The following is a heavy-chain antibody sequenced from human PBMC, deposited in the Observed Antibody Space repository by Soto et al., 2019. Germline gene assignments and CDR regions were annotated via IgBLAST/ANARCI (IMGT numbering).Heavy chain of an antibody. CDR1: GGSISSGDYY. J-gene: IGHJ4*02. CDR2: IYYSGST. Sequence: SETLSLTCTVSGGSISSGDYYWSWIRQPPGKGLEWIGYIYYSGSTYYNPSLKSRVTISVDTSKNQFSLKLSSVTAADTAVYYCASSMITFGGVIVPSLWGQGNLVTVSS. V-gene: IGHV4-30-4*01. D-gene: IGHD3-16*02. CDR3: ASSMITFGGVIVPSL.